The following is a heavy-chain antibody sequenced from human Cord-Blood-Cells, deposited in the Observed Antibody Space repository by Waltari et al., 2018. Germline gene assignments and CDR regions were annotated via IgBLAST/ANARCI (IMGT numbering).Heavy chain of an antibody. CDR1: GFTFSDYY. J-gene: IGHJ1*01. V-gene: IGHV3-11*01. CDR2: ISSSGSTI. CDR3: H. D-gene: IGHD6-13*01. Sequence: QVQLVESGGGLVKPGGSAGLDCGASGFTFSDYYMSWIRQAPGKGLEWVSYISSSGSTIYYADSVKGRFTISRDNAKNSLYYCAREEGSSWSTEYFQHWGQGTLVTVSS.